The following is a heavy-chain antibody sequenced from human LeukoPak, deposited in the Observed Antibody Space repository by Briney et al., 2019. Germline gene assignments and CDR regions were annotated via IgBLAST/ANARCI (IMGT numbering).Heavy chain of an antibody. J-gene: IGHJ6*02. CDR2: ISISSSTI. Sequence: RGSRRLSCAASAFTFTSYSMNWVRQAPGKGLEWVSYISISSSTIYYGDSVKGRFTISRDNAKNSVYLQMNSLRDEDTAVYYCARELGYCSGSTCSVHYYGMDVWGQGTTVTVSS. D-gene: IGHD2-2*01. V-gene: IGHV3-48*02. CDR1: AFTFTSYS. CDR3: ARELGYCSGSTCSVHYYGMDV.